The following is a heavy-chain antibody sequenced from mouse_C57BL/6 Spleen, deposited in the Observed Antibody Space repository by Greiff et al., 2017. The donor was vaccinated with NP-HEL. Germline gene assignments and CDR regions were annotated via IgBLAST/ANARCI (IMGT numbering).Heavy chain of an antibody. CDR2: ISDGGSYT. J-gene: IGHJ1*03. CDR3: ARGGTDFWYFDV. V-gene: IGHV5-4*03. CDR1: GFTFSSYA. D-gene: IGHD3-3*01. Sequence: EVKLMESGGGLVKPGGSLKLSCAASGFTFSSYAMSWVRQTPEKRLEWVATISDGGSYTYYPDNVKGRFTISRDNAKNHLYLQMSPLKSEDTALFYCARGGTDFWYFDVWGTGTTVTVSS.